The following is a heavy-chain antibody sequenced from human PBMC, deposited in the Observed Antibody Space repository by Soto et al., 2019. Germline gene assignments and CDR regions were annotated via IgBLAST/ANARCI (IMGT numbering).Heavy chain of an antibody. Sequence: GESLKISCKGSGYSFTSYWIGWVRQMPGKGLEWMGIIYPGDSDTRYSPSFQGQVTISADKSISTAYLQWSSLKASDTAMYYCASSPARYCSGGSCYPGYYYGMDVWGQGTTVTVSS. D-gene: IGHD2-15*01. J-gene: IGHJ6*02. CDR1: GYSFTSYW. V-gene: IGHV5-51*01. CDR2: IYPGDSDT. CDR3: ASSPARYCSGGSCYPGYYYGMDV.